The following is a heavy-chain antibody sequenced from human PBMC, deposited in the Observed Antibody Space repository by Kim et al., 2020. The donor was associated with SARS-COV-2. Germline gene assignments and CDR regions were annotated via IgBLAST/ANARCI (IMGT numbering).Heavy chain of an antibody. Sequence: SETLSLTFAVYDGSFRTSNWWSWVRQAPGKGMEWIGEISQSGSVNYNPSLMGRVNISVDKSKNQLSLKLTSVTAADTAVSYWARDFQSGGWYFDYLGQGGLVTVYS. D-gene: IGHD6-19*01. CDR3: ARDFQSGGWYFDY. CDR1: DGSFRTSNW. V-gene: IGHV4-4*02. CDR2: ISQSGSV. J-gene: IGHJ4*02.